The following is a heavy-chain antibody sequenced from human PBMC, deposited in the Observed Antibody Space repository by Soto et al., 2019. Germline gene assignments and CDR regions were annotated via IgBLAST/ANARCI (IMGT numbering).Heavy chain of an antibody. V-gene: IGHV4-4*07. J-gene: IGHJ6*02. CDR3: ARLRGYSSSSAWETYYYYGTDV. CDR2: IYTSGST. Sequence: VSLTCTVSGGSISSYYWSWIRQPAGKGLEWIGRIYTSGSTNYNPSLKSRVTMSVDTSKNQFSLKLSSVTAADTAVYYCARLRGYSSSSAWETYYYYGTDVWGQGTTVTVSS. CDR1: GGSISSYY. D-gene: IGHD6-6*01.